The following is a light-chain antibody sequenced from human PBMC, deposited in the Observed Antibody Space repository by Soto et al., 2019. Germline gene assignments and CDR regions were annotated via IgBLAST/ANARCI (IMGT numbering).Light chain of an antibody. CDR2: ANS. Sequence: QSVLTQPPSVSGAPGQRVTISCTGSSSTIGARYDVHWYQQLPGTAPKLLIFANSNRPSGVPDRFSGSKSGTSASLAITGLQAEDAADYYGQSYDSSLSGSLVFGGGTKLTVL. CDR3: QSYDSSLSGSLV. CDR1: SSTIGARYD. J-gene: IGLJ2*01. V-gene: IGLV1-40*01.